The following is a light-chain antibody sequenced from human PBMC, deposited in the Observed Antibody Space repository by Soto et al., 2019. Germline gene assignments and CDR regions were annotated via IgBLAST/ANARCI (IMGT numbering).Light chain of an antibody. CDR3: QQYNNWPRT. J-gene: IGKJ1*01. Sequence: EIVMTQSPATLPVSPGERATLSCRASQSVSSDLAWYHQKPGQAPRLLIYGASTRATGIPARFSGSGSGTEFTLTINSLQSEDFAVYYCQQYNNWPRTFGQGTKVEIK. CDR2: GAS. V-gene: IGKV3-15*01. CDR1: QSVSSD.